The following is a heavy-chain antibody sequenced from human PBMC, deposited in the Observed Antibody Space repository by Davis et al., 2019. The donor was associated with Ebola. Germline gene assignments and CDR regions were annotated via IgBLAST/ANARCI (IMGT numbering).Heavy chain of an antibody. V-gene: IGHV3-23*01. CDR1: GFTFSSYA. CDR3: ARGGPTYCGGDCYSRWFDP. CDR2: ISGSGGST. Sequence: GESLKISCAASGFTFSSYAMSWVRQAPGKGLEWVSAISGSGGSTYYADSVKGRFTISRDNAKNTLYLQMNSLRAEDTAVYYCARGGPTYCGGDCYSRWFDPWGQGTLVAVSS. J-gene: IGHJ5*02. D-gene: IGHD2-21*02.